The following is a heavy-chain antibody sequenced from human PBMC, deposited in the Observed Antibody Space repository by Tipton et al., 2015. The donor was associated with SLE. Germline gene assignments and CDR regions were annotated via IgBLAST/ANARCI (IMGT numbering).Heavy chain of an antibody. Sequence: TLSLTCTVSGGSISSSSYYWSWIRQPPGKGLEWIGYIYYSGSTNYNPSLKSRVTISVDTSKNQFSLKLSSVTAADTAVYYCARDRVYSSGIDPWGQGTLVTVSS. V-gene: IGHV4-61*01. D-gene: IGHD6-25*01. CDR1: GGSISSSSYY. CDR2: IYYSGST. J-gene: IGHJ5*02. CDR3: ARDRVYSSGIDP.